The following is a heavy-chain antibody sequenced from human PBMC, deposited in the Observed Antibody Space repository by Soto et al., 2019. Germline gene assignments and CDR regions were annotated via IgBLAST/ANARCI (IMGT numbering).Heavy chain of an antibody. Sequence: PSETLSLTCTVSGDSISPSSYYWGWIRQTPGKGLEWIGSIDYGGNTYHSPSLKSRLTISRDTSKNHFSLKLSSVTAADTAVYYCARFEYNTNAWRGRLYWGQGTLVT. CDR1: GDSISPSSYY. V-gene: IGHV4-39*02. CDR3: ARFEYNTNAWRGRLY. D-gene: IGHD3-3*01. J-gene: IGHJ4*02. CDR2: IDYGGNT.